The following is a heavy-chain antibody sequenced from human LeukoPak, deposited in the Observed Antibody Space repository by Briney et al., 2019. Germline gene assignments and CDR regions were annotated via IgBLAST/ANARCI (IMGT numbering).Heavy chain of an antibody. J-gene: IGHJ4*02. CDR1: GFTFSSYG. D-gene: IGHD3-10*01. Sequence: PGRSLRLSCAASGFTFSSYGMHWVRQAPGKGLEWVAVISYDGSNKYYADSVKGRFTISRDNAKNSLYLQMNSLRAEDTAVYYCARDSPRGGTFDYWGQGTLVTVSS. V-gene: IGHV3-30*03. CDR2: ISYDGSNK. CDR3: ARDSPRGGTFDY.